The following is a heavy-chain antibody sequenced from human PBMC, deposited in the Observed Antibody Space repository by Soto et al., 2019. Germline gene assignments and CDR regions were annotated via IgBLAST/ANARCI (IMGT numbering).Heavy chain of an antibody. J-gene: IGHJ5*02. CDR3: ARVTSSSPNWFDP. V-gene: IGHV4-30-2*01. Sequence: PSETLSLTCAVSGGSISSGGYSWSWIRQPPGKGLEWIGYIYHSGSTYYNPSLKSRVTISVDRSKNQFSLKLSSVTAADTAVYYCARVTSSSPNWFDPWGQGTLVTVSS. D-gene: IGHD6-6*01. CDR1: GGSISSGGYS. CDR2: IYHSGST.